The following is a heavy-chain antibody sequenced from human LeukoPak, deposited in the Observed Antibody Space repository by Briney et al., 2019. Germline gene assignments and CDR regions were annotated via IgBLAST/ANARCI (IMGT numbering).Heavy chain of an antibody. Sequence: SETLSLTCTVSGGSISSYYWSWIRQPPGKGLEWIGDIYYTGNTNYNPSLKSRGTISVDTSKNKFSLNLSSVTAADTAIYDCARLGGATSPFGYWGQGTLVTVSS. CDR3: ARLGGATSPFGY. CDR2: IYYTGNT. V-gene: IGHV4-59*08. J-gene: IGHJ4*02. CDR1: GGSISSYY. D-gene: IGHD1-26*01.